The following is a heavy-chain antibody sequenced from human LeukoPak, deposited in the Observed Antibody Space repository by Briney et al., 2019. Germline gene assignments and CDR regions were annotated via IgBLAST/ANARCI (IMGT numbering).Heavy chain of an antibody. Sequence: PGGSLRLSCAASGFTFSSYWMSWVRQAPGKGLEWVANIKQDGSEKYYVDSVKGRLTISRDNAKNSLYLQMNSLRAEDTAVYYCARAVAGYYFDYWGQGTLVTVSS. CDR2: IKQDGSEK. CDR1: GFTFSSYW. J-gene: IGHJ4*02. D-gene: IGHD6-19*01. V-gene: IGHV3-7*01. CDR3: ARAVAGYYFDY.